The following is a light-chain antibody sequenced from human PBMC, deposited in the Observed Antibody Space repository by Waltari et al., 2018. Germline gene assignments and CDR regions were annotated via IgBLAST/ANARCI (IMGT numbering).Light chain of an antibody. CDR1: SGSLASNY. CDR3: QSYDSSNRGV. J-gene: IGLJ2*01. Sequence: NFMLTQPHSVSESPGTTVTIPCTRSSGSLASNYCPWYQQRPGSSPTTLIYEDNQRPSWVPDRFSGSIDSSSNSASLTISGLKTEDEADYYCQSYDSSNRGVFGGGTKLTVL. V-gene: IGLV6-57*01. CDR2: EDN.